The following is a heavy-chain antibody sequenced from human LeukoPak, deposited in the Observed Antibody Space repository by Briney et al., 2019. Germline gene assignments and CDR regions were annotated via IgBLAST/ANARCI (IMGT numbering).Heavy chain of an antibody. J-gene: IGHJ5*02. CDR2: INHSGST. CDR3: ARGGGSYSNWFDP. D-gene: IGHD1-26*01. CDR1: GGSFSGYN. Sequence: PSETRSLTCAVYGGSFSGYNWSWIRKPPGKGLEWIGEINHSGSTNYNPSLKSRVTISVDTSKNQFSLKLSSVTAADTAVYYCARGGGSYSNWFDPWGQGTLVTVSS. V-gene: IGHV4-34*01.